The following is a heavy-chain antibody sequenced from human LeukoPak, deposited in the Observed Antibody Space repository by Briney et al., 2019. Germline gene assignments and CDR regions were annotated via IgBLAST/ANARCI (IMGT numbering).Heavy chain of an antibody. CDR2: TYYRSKWYD. J-gene: IGHJ6*04. CDR3: ARETRGMDV. V-gene: IGHV6-1*01. D-gene: IGHD4-11*01. Sequence: SQTLSLTCVISGDSVSNDRTAWNWLRQSPSRGLEWLGRTYYRSKWYDDYAVSLKSRITINPDTSKNHFSLHLKSVTPEDTAVYYCARETRGMDVWGKGTTVTVSS. CDR1: GDSVSNDRTA.